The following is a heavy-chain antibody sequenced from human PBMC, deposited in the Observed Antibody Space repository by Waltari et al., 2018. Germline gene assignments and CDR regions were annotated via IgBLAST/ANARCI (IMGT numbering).Heavy chain of an antibody. D-gene: IGHD2-15*01. CDR2: IYSGGST. CDR1: GFPFSSNY. CDR3: ARAKYRWQLLDY. V-gene: IGHV3-53*01. Sequence: EVQLVESGGGLIQPGGSLRLSCAASGFPFSSNYMSWVRQAPGKGREWVSVIYSGGSTDYADSVKGRFTISRDNSKNTLYLQMNSLRAEDTAVYYCARAKYRWQLLDYWGQGTLVTVSS. J-gene: IGHJ4*02.